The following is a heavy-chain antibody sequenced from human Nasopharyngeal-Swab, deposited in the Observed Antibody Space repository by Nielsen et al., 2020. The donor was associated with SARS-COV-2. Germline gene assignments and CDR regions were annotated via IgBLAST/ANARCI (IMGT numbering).Heavy chain of an antibody. CDR3: ASVRAGWFDP. J-gene: IGHJ5*02. V-gene: IGHV4-61*02. CDR1: GGSISSGSYY. D-gene: IGHD3-10*01. Sequence: SETLSLTCTVSGGSISSGSYYWSWIRQPAGKGLEWIGRIYTSGSTNYNPSLKSRVTISVDTSKNQFSLKLNSVTAADTAVYYCASVRAGWFDPWGQGTLVTVSS. CDR2: IYTSGST.